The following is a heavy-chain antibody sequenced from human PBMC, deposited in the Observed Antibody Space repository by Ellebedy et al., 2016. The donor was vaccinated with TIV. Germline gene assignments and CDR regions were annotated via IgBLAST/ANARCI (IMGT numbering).Heavy chain of an antibody. D-gene: IGHD3-22*01. Sequence: AASVKVSCKASGYTFTSYAMHWVRQAPGQRLEWMGWINAGNGNTKYSQKFQGRVTLSRDTSASTADMDLGSLRSEDTAVYYCARDAGYYDSSGYDSFDFWGQGTLVTVSS. CDR3: ARDAGYYDSSGYDSFDF. V-gene: IGHV1-3*01. J-gene: IGHJ4*02. CDR2: INAGNGNT. CDR1: GYTFTSYA.